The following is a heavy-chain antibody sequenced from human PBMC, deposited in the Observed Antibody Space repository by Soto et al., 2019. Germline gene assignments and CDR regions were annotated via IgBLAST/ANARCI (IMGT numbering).Heavy chain of an antibody. V-gene: IGHV4-34*01. CDR1: GGSFSGYY. CDR3: ARGLIRAYGGNRYYFDY. D-gene: IGHD2-15*01. CDR2: INHSGST. J-gene: IGHJ4*02. Sequence: PSETLSLTCAVYGGSFSGYYWSWIRQPPGKGLEWIGEINHSGSTNYNPSLKSRVTISVDTSKNQFSLKLSSVTAADTAVYYCARGLIRAYGGNRYYFDYWGQGTLVTVSS.